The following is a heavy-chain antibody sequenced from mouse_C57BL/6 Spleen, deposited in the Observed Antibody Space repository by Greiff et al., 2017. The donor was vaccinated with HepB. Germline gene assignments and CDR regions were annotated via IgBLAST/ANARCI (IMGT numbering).Heavy chain of an antibody. J-gene: IGHJ4*01. V-gene: IGHV1-50*01. CDR2: IDPSDSYT. Sequence: QVQLQQPGAELVKPGASVKLSCKASGYTFTSYWMQWVKQRPGQGLEWIGEIDPSDSYTNYNQKFKGKATLTVDTSSSTAYMQLSSLTSEDSAVYYWARKTTVVADAMDYWGQGTAVTVSS. CDR1: GYTFTSYW. CDR3: ARKTTVVADAMDY. D-gene: IGHD1-1*01.